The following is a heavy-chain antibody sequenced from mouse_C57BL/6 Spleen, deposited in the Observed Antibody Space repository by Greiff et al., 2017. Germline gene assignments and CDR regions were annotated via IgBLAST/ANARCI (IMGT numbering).Heavy chain of an antibody. Sequence: QVQLKESGAELVRPGASVTLSCKASGYTFTDYEMHWVKQTPVHGLEWIGAIDPETGGTAYNQKFKGKAILTADKSSSTAYMELRSLTSEDSAVYYCTRSDYGSSSFDYWGQGTTLTVSS. J-gene: IGHJ2*01. CDR1: GYTFTDYE. CDR3: TRSDYGSSSFDY. V-gene: IGHV1-15*01. D-gene: IGHD1-1*01. CDR2: IDPETGGT.